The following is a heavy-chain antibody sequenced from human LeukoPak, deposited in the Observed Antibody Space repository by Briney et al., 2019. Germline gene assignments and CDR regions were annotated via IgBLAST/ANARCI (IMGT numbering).Heavy chain of an antibody. V-gene: IGHV1-2*02. Sequence: ASVKVSCKASGYTFTSYGISWVRQAPGQGLEWMGWINPNSGGTNYAQKFQGRVTMTRDTTISTAYMELSRLRSDDTAVYYCASPYYDSSGYYAFGYWGQGTLVTVSS. CDR2: INPNSGGT. D-gene: IGHD3-22*01. CDR1: GYTFTSYG. CDR3: ASPYYDSSGYYAFGY. J-gene: IGHJ4*02.